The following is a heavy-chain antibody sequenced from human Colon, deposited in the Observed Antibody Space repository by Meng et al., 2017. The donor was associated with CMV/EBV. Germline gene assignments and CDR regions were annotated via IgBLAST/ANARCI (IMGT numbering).Heavy chain of an antibody. D-gene: IGHD1-1*01. CDR2: ISGSTGYT. J-gene: IGHJ4*02. CDR1: GYTFTSYG. CDR3: ARGRPNWSGVLDY. Sequence: VQLVQSGVELKEPGASVLVSCRSSGYTFTSYGINWVRQAPGQGLEWMGWISGSTGYTNRAQKFQGRVTMTTVTSTSTAYLALTSLTSNDTAVYYCARGRPNWSGVLDYWGQGTLVTVSS. V-gene: IGHV1-18*01.